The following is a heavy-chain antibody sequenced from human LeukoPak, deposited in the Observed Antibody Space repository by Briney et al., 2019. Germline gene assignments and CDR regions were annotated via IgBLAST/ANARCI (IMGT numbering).Heavy chain of an antibody. J-gene: IGHJ4*02. V-gene: IGHV3-23*01. D-gene: IGHD2-15*01. CDR1: GFTFSSYA. CDR3: AKCRGGSCYSSSDY. CDR2: IGGSDSST. Sequence: GGSLRLSCAASGFTFSSYAMSWVRQAPGRGLEWVSSIGGSDSSTYYTDSVKGRFTISRDNSKSTLYLQMNSLRADDAALYYCAKCRGGSCYSSSDYWGQGTLVTVSS.